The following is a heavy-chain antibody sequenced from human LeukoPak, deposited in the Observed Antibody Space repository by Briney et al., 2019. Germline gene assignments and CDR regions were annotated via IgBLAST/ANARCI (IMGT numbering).Heavy chain of an antibody. CDR1: GFTFNTYS. J-gene: IGHJ3*02. D-gene: IGHD3-22*01. V-gene: IGHV3-48*01. Sequence: PGGSLRLSCAASGFTFNTYSLNWVRQAPGKGLEWVAYISSRSSTIYYADSVKGRFTISRDNSKNTLYLQMNSLRAEDTAVYYCARTFITMIVVVNDAFDIWGQGTMVTVSS. CDR3: ARTFITMIVVVNDAFDI. CDR2: ISSRSSTI.